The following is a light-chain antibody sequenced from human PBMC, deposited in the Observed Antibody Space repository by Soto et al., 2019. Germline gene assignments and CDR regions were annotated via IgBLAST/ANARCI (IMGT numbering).Light chain of an antibody. CDR3: QQYRNWPRT. CDR1: QSVSSY. Sequence: EIGLTQSPATLSLYPGERATLSCRASQSVSSYLAWSQQKPGQAPRLLIYEASNRATGIPARFSGSGSGKDFTLTISSLEPEDFAVYYCQQYRNWPRTFGQGTKVDIK. J-gene: IGKJ1*01. CDR2: EAS. V-gene: IGKV3-11*01.